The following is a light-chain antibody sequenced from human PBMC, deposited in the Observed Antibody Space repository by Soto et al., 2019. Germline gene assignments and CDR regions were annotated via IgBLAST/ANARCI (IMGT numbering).Light chain of an antibody. CDR2: GAS. Sequence: DIQMTQSPSTLSGSVGDRVTITCRASQTISSWLAWYQQKPGKAPEVLIYGASTLQSGVPARFSGSGSGIDFTLTIDTLQPEDSATYYCQQTYSNAPFTFGQGTKVEIK. CDR3: QQTYSNAPFT. J-gene: IGKJ2*01. CDR1: QTISSW. V-gene: IGKV1-39*01.